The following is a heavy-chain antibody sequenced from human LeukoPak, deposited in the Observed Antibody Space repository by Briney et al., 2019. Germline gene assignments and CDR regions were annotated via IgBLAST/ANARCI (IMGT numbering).Heavy chain of an antibody. CDR1: GFTFSNYW. J-gene: IGHJ4*02. Sequence: GGSLSLTCAASGFTFSNYWMSWVRQAPGKGLEWVANIKEDGSEKYYVDSVKGRFTISRDNARNSLYLQMNSLRAEDTAVYYCATKHDYWGQGTLVTVSS. V-gene: IGHV3-7*01. CDR2: IKEDGSEK. CDR3: ATKHDY.